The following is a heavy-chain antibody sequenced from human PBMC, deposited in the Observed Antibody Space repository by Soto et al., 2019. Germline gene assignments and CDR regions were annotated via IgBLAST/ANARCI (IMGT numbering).Heavy chain of an antibody. Sequence: GGSLRLSCAASGFTFSSYAMNWVRQAPGKGLGWVSAISGSGGSTYYADSVKGRFTISRDNSKNTLYLQMNSLRAEDTAVYYCAGYYDFWSGYQQNWFDPWGQGTLVTVSS. CDR1: GFTFSSYA. CDR2: ISGSGGST. J-gene: IGHJ5*02. CDR3: AGYYDFWSGYQQNWFDP. D-gene: IGHD3-3*01. V-gene: IGHV3-23*01.